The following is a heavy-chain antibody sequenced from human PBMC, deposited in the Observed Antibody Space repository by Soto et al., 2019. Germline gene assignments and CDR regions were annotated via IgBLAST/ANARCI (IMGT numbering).Heavy chain of an antibody. CDR2: ISSSSYT. Sequence: GGSLRLSCAASGFTFSDFYMSWIRQAPGKGLEWVSYISSSSYTNYADSVKGRFTISRDNAKNSLYLQMNSLRAEDTAVYYCARDQGYCIGRSCYALFDHWGQGTLVTVSS. CDR3: ARDQGYCIGRSCYALFDH. J-gene: IGHJ4*02. CDR1: GFTFSDFY. D-gene: IGHD2-2*01. V-gene: IGHV3-11*06.